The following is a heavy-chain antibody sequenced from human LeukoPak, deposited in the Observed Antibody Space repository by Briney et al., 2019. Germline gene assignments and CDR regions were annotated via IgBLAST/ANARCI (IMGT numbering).Heavy chain of an antibody. V-gene: IGHV3-30*04. CDR2: ISYDGSNK. J-gene: IGHJ4*02. CDR1: GFTFSSYA. Sequence: PGRSLRLFCAASGFTFSSYAMHWVRQAPGKGLEWVAVISYDGSNKYYADSVKGRFTISRDNSKNTLYLQMNSLRAEDTAVYYCARDLIAAAGAGLDYWGQGTLVTVSS. D-gene: IGHD6-13*01. CDR3: ARDLIAAAGAGLDY.